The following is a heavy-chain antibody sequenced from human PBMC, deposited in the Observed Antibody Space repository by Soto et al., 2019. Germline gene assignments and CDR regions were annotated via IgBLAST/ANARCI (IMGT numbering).Heavy chain of an antibody. J-gene: IGHJ4*02. CDR3: ARGRYGDY. V-gene: IGHV1-18*01. CDR1: GYTFTSYG. Sequence: QVHLVQSGAEVKKPGASVKVSCKASGYTFTSYGITWVRQAPGQGLEWMGWISAQNGNTDYAQKLQGRVIVTRDTSTSPAYMQLRSLRSDDTAVYYCARGRYGDYWGQGALVTVSS. CDR2: ISAQNGNT. D-gene: IGHD1-1*01.